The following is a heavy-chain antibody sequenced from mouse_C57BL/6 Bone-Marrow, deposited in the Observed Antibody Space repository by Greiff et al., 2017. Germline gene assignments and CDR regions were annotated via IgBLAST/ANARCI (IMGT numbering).Heavy chain of an antibody. J-gene: IGHJ3*01. D-gene: IGHD2-14*01. CDR3: ASIYRIATPFAY. Sequence: VQLVESGPGLVQPSQSLSITCTVSGFSLTSYGVHWVRQSPGKGLEWLGVIWSGGSTDYNAAFISRLSISKDNSKSQVFFKMSSLQSDDTAIYYCASIYRIATPFAYWGQGTPVTVSA. V-gene: IGHV2-2*01. CDR2: IWSGGST. CDR1: GFSLTSYG.